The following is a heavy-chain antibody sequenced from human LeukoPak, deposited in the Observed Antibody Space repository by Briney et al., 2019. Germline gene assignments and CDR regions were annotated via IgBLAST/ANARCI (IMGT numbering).Heavy chain of an antibody. J-gene: IGHJ6*03. CDR3: ARGIAAAGTDYYYYMDV. Sequence: GGSLRLSCAASGFTFSSYGTHWVRQAPGKGLEWVAFIRYDGSNKYYADSVKGRFTISRDNSKNTLYLQMNSLRAEDTAVYYCARGIAAAGTDYYYYMDVWGKGTTVTVSS. D-gene: IGHD6-13*01. CDR2: IRYDGSNK. CDR1: GFTFSSYG. V-gene: IGHV3-30*02.